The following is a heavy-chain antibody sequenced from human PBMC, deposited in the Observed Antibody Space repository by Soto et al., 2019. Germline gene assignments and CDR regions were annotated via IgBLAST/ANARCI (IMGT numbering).Heavy chain of an antibody. Sequence: QLLESGGDLVQPGGSLRLSCVASGFTFSGYAMSWVRQAPGKGLEWVSTISGSGDTTHYADSVKGRFAISRDNSRNTVFLQMNSLGAEDTALYYCAKSNQIFGVLIDYFYYCMDVWGHGTTVTVSS. J-gene: IGHJ6*02. CDR3: AKSNQIFGVLIDYFYYCMDV. CDR2: ISGSGDTT. V-gene: IGHV3-23*01. CDR1: GFTFSGYA. D-gene: IGHD3-3*01.